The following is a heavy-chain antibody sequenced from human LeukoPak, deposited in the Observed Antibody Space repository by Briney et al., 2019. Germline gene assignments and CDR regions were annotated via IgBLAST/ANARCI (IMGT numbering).Heavy chain of an antibody. CDR1: GFTFDDYA. Sequence: PGGSLRLSCAASGFTFDDYAIHWVRQAPGKGLEWVCLLGGGGTTTYYADSVKGRFTVSRDNSKNPLYLQMNSLRAEDTALYYCAKDQSYSGYDQGANWFDPWGQGTLVTVSS. CDR2: LGGGGTTT. D-gene: IGHD5-12*01. V-gene: IGHV3-43*02. CDR3: AKDQSYSGYDQGANWFDP. J-gene: IGHJ5*02.